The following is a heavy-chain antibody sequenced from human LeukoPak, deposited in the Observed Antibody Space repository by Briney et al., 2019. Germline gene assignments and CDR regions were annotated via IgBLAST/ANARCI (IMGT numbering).Heavy chain of an antibody. CDR3: ARVWHYSFDY. V-gene: IGHV3-74*01. CDR2: IKSDGTYT. CDR1: GFTFSDYW. D-gene: IGHD3-10*01. Sequence: GGSLRLSCAASGFTFSDYWMYWVRQAPGTGLVWVSRIKSDGTYTTHADSVEGRFTISRDNAKNTLYLQMNSLRAEDTAVYYCARVWHYSFDYWGQGTLVTVSS. J-gene: IGHJ4*02.